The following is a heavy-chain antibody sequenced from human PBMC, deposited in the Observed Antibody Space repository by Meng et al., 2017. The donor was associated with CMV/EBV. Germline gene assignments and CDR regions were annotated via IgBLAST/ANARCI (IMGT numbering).Heavy chain of an antibody. D-gene: IGHD3-3*01. Sequence: QVQLQRWGAGLFKPSGTLSLTCAVYGGAFSGYYWSWIRQPPGKGLEWIGEINHSGSTNYNPSLKSRVTISVDTSKNQFSLKLSSVTAADTAVYYCARGSRRLPRFNWFDPWGQGTLVTVSS. J-gene: IGHJ5*02. CDR1: GGAFSGYY. V-gene: IGHV4-34*01. CDR3: ARGSRRLPRFNWFDP. CDR2: INHSGST.